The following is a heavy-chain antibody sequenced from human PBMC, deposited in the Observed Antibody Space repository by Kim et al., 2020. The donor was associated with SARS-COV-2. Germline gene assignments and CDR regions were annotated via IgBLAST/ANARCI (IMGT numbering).Heavy chain of an antibody. J-gene: IGHJ4*02. D-gene: IGHD6-13*01. CDR2: IVPFVDIT. Sequence: SVKVSCKTSGGTFSSYTICWVRQAPGQGLEWLGRIVPFVDITNYAQKFQGRVTVTANKSTNTAYMELSSLTSEDTAVYFCARDPGGLAAGTLDNWGQGALVIVST. V-gene: IGHV1-69*04. CDR1: GGTFSSYT. CDR3: ARDPGGLAAGTLDN.